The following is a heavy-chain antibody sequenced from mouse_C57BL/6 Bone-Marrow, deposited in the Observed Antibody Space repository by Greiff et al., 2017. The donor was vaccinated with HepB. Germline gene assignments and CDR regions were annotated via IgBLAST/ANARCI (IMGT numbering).Heavy chain of an antibody. CDR1: GFTFSDYY. D-gene: IGHD2-4*01. Sequence: DVKLVESGGGLVQPGGSLKLSCAASGFTFSDYYMYWVRQTPEKRLEWVAYISNGGGSTYYPDTVKGRFTISRDNAKNTLYLQMSRLKSEDTAMYYCARRAITTEGYYAMDYWGQGTSVTVSS. CDR3: ARRAITTEGYYAMDY. J-gene: IGHJ4*01. V-gene: IGHV5-12*01. CDR2: ISNGGGST.